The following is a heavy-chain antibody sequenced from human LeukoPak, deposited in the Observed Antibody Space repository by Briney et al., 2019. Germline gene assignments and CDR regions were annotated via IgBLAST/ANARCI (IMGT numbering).Heavy chain of an antibody. CDR3: ARSPVLRFLEWLLLLDY. V-gene: IGHV4-39*01. D-gene: IGHD3-3*01. J-gene: IGHJ4*02. Sequence: SGTLSLTCTVSGGSISSSSYYWGWIRQPPGKGLEWIGSIYYSGSTYYNPSLKSRVTISVDTSKNQFSLKLSSVTAADTAVYYCARSPVLRFLEWLLLLDYWGQGTLVTVSS. CDR2: IYYSGST. CDR1: GGSISSSSYY.